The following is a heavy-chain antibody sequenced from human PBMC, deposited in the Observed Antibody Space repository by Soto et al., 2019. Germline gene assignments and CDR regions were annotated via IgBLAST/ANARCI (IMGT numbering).Heavy chain of an antibody. CDR2: ISSSSSYI. CDR1: GCTFSSCS. Sequence: PSGSLRLTCADSGCTFSSCSLNWVCKAPGPGLEWLSSISSSSSYIYYADSVKGRFTISRDNAKNSLYLQMNSLRAEDTAVYYCSSLLWGWLQLGNTTNDYWGQGTLVTVSS. CDR3: SSLLWGWLQLGNTTNDY. D-gene: IGHD5-12*01. J-gene: IGHJ4*02. V-gene: IGHV3-21*01.